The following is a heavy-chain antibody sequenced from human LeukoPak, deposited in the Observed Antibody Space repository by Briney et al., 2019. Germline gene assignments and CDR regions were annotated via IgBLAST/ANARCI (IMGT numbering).Heavy chain of an antibody. CDR2: IPYDGSNH. Sequence: GGSLRLSCAASGFAFSTYGIHWVRQAPGKGLEWVAFIPYDGSNHFYADSVKGRFSISRDNFKNTVSLEMSSLTTDDTAVYHCARGGHNDIVASISYWGQGTPVSVSS. CDR3: ARGGHNDIVASISY. D-gene: IGHD5-12*01. CDR1: GFAFSTYG. V-gene: IGHV3-30*02. J-gene: IGHJ4*02.